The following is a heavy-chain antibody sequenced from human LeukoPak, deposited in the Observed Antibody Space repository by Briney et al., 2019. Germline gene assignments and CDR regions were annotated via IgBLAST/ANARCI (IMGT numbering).Heavy chain of an antibody. V-gene: IGHV4-39*07. J-gene: IGHJ4*02. CDR2: IFHSGST. Sequence: SETLTLTCTVSGGSISSGSYYWGWIRQPPGKGLEWIGRIFHSGSTYYNPSLKSRVTISVDTSKNQFSLKLSSVTAADTAVYYWARGPPPDFDYWGRGTLVTVSS. CDR1: GGSISSGSYY. CDR3: ARGPPPDFDY.